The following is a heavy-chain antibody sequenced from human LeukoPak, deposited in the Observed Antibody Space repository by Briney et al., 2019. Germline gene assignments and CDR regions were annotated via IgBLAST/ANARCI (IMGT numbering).Heavy chain of an antibody. CDR2: IYYSGST. V-gene: IGHV4-59*12. CDR3: ARDSSGSDDAFDI. CDR1: GGSISSYY. D-gene: IGHD3-22*01. J-gene: IGHJ3*02. Sequence: KPSETLSLTCTVSGGSISSYYWSWIRQPPGKGLEWIGYIYYSGSTNYNPSLKSRVTISVDTSKNQFSLKLSSVTAADTAVYYCARDSSGSDDAFDIWGQGTMVTVSS.